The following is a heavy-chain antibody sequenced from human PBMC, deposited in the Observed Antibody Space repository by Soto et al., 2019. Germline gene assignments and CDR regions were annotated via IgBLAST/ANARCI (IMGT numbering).Heavy chain of an antibody. D-gene: IGHD2-2*01. CDR1: GFTFSSYG. Sequence: QVQLVESGGGVVQPGRSLRLSCAASGFTFSSYGMHWVRQAPGKGLEWVAVIWYDGSNKYYADSVKGRFTISRDNSKNTLYLQMNSLRAEDTAVYYCARDSHCRSTSGSNWFDPWGQGTLVTVSS. CDR2: IWYDGSNK. V-gene: IGHV3-33*01. J-gene: IGHJ5*02. CDR3: ARDSHCRSTSGSNWFDP.